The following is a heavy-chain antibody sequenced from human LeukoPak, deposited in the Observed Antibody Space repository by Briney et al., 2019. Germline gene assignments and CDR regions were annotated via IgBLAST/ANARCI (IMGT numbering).Heavy chain of an antibody. Sequence: GGSLRPSCAASGFTFSSYAMHWVRQAPGKGLEWVAVISYDGSNKYYADSVKGRFTISRDNSKNTLYLQMNSLRAEDTAVYYCARDILTGYYAFDYWGQGTLVTVSS. CDR1: GFTFSSYA. V-gene: IGHV3-30-3*01. CDR3: ARDILTGYYAFDY. D-gene: IGHD3-9*01. CDR2: ISYDGSNK. J-gene: IGHJ4*02.